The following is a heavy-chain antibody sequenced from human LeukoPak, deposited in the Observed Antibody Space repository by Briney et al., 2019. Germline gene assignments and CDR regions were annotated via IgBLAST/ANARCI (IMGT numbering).Heavy chain of an antibody. CDR2: ISSSSSTI. J-gene: IGHJ5*02. V-gene: IGHV3-48*01. D-gene: IGHD3-22*01. CDR1: GFTFSSYS. Sequence: GGSLRLSCAASGFTFSSYSMNWVRQAPGKGLEWVSYISSSSSTIYYADSVKGRFTISRDNAKNSLYLQMNSLRAEDTAVYYCARDRHETYYYDSSGYYGYWFDPWGQGTLVTVSS. CDR3: ARDRHETYYYDSSGYYGYWFDP.